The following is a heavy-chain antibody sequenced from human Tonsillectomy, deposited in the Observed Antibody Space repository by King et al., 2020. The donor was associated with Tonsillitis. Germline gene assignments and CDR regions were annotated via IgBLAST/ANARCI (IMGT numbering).Heavy chain of an antibody. V-gene: IGHV3-23*04. CDR2: ISTSGTHT. CDR1: GFTFSHYP. CDR3: AIDFDSSGSYSNWFGP. J-gene: IGHJ5*02. Sequence: VQLVESGGGLEQPGGSLRLSCAASGFTFSHYPMSWVRQAPGRGLEWVSLISTSGTHTHYADFVRGRFTISRDDPKNTLYMQMNNLRAEDTAVYYCAIDFDSSGSYSNWFGPWGQGTLVTVSS. D-gene: IGHD3-22*01.